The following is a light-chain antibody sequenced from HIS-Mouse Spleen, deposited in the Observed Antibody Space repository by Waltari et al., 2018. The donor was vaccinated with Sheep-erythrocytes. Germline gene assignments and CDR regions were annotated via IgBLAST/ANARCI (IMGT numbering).Light chain of an antibody. V-gene: IGKV1-39*01. CDR2: AAS. Sequence: DIQMTQSPSSLSASVGDRVTITCRASQRISSYLNWYQQKPGKAPKLLIYAASSLQSRVTSRFSGSGSGTDFTLTISSLQPEDFATYYCQQSYSTPYTFGQGTKLEIK. CDR1: QRISSY. CDR3: QQSYSTPYT. J-gene: IGKJ2*01.